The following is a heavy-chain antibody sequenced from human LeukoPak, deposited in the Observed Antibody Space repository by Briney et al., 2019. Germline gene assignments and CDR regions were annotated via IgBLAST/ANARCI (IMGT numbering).Heavy chain of an antibody. D-gene: IGHD2-2*01. CDR3: AREDCSSTSCYGGVGFDP. V-gene: IGHV1-2*02. CDR1: GYTFTGYY. Sequence: GASVKVSCKASGYTFTGYYMHWVRQAPGQGLEWMGWINPNSGGTNYAQKFQGRVTMTRDTSISTAYMELSRLRSDDTAVYYCAREDCSSTSCYGGVGFDPWGQGTLVTVSS. CDR2: INPNSGGT. J-gene: IGHJ5*02.